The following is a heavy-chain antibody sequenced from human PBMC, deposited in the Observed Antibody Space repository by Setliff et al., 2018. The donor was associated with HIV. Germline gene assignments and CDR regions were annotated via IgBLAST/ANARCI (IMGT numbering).Heavy chain of an antibody. CDR2: IYTNGYT. CDR1: GGSFSSYY. CDR3: ARAPPGIQNDAFDV. Sequence: PSETLSLTCAVYGGSFSSYYWTWIRQLAGKGPEWIGHIYTNGYTNYNPSLKSRVTISVDTSKNQFSLRLTSVTAADTAVYYCARAPPGIQNDAFDVWGQGTMVTVTS. V-gene: IGHV4-59*10. J-gene: IGHJ3*01.